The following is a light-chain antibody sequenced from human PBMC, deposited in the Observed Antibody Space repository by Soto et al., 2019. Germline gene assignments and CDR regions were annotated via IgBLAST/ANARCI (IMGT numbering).Light chain of an antibody. J-gene: IGLJ3*02. CDR1: SGSVSTTYY. CDR2: STN. CDR3: ALYLGGGSWV. Sequence: QAVVTQEPSFSVSPGRTVTLTCGLSSGSVSTTYYPSWYQQTPGQAPRTLIYSTNTRSSGVPDRFSGSILGNKAALTIRGAQADDESDYFCALYLGGGSWVFGGGTKLTVL. V-gene: IGLV8-61*01.